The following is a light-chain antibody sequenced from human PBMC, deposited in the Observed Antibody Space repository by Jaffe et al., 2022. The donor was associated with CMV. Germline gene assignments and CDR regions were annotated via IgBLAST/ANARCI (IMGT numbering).Light chain of an antibody. Sequence: SYELTQPPSVSVSPGQTASITCSGERLTNKYACWYQQKPGQSPVLVLYQDNRRPSGIPERFSGSNSGNTATLTISGTQTVDDADYYCQAWDSSTAVGVFGGGTKLTVL. CDR3: QAWDSSTAVGV. V-gene: IGLV3-1*01. J-gene: IGLJ3*02. CDR2: QDN. CDR1: RLTNKY.